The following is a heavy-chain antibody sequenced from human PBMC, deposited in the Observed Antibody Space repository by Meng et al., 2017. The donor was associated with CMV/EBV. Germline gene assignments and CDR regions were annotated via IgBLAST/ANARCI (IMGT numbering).Heavy chain of an antibody. D-gene: IGHD2-2*01. CDR2: IKQDGSEK. CDR3: ARGGNQIPAAIRTYYYYYGMDV. V-gene: IGHV3-7*04. J-gene: IGHJ6*02. Sequence: GESLKISCAASGFTFSSYWMSWVRQAPGKGLEWVANIKQDGSEKYYVDSVNGRFTISRDNAKNSLYLQMNSLRADDTDVYYCARGGNQIPAAIRTYYYYYGMDVWGQGTTVTVSS. CDR1: GFTFSSYW.